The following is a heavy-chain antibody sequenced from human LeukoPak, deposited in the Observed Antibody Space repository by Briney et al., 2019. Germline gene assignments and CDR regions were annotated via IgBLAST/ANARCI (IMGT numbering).Heavy chain of an antibody. J-gene: IGHJ5*02. V-gene: IGHV4-59*11. D-gene: IGHD3-3*01. CDR1: GGSISSHY. Sequence: SETLSLTCTVSGGSISSHYWSWIRQPPGKGLEWIGYIYYSGSTNYNPSLKSRVTISVDTSKNQFSLKLSSVTAADTAVYYCARGGFYDFWSGYYTRDVWFDPWGQEPWSPSPQ. CDR2: IYYSGST. CDR3: ARGGFYDFWSGYYTRDVWFDP.